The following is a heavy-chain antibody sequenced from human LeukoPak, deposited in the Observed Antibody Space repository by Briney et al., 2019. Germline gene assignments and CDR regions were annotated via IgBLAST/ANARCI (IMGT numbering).Heavy chain of an antibody. Sequence: GRSLRLSCAASGFTFNSYEMHWVRQAPGKGLEWVAVISYDGSNKYYADFVKGRFTFSRDNSKNTVHLQMNSLRAEDTAVYYCARGRSRERAYGMDVWGPGTTVTVSS. CDR2: ISYDGSNK. D-gene: IGHD6-6*01. CDR1: GFTFNSYE. J-gene: IGHJ6*02. CDR3: ARGRSRERAYGMDV. V-gene: IGHV3-30-3*01.